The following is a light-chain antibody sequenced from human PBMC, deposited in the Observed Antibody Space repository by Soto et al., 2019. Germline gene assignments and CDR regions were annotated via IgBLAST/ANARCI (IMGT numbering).Light chain of an antibody. V-gene: IGKV1-17*01. CDR3: VQHYSYPLT. CDR2: EAS. CDR1: QDIGTD. Sequence: DIQMTQSPACLSAYVTHRVIITFRSSQDIGTDLGWYQQKPGKAPERLIYEASVLQSGVPSRFSGSGSGTEFTLTVSSLQTEDFATYYCVQHYSYPLTFGGWTKVDIK. J-gene: IGKJ4*01.